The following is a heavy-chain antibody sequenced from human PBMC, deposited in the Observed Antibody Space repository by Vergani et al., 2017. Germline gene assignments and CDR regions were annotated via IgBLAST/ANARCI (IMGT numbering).Heavy chain of an antibody. CDR1: GYSFNNYA. CDR3: ARAKRGRLAVGATDS. V-gene: IGHV7-4-1*01. CDR2: INPTTGNP. Sequence: QEPLVQSGSELKKPGASVKVSCTASGYSFNNYAIHWVRQAPGQGLEWMGWINPTTGNPTYARAFTGRFVFSLDTSISTAYLQIGSLKAEDTAVYFCARAKRGRLAVGATDSWGQGTLLTVSS. D-gene: IGHD6-19*01. J-gene: IGHJ4*02.